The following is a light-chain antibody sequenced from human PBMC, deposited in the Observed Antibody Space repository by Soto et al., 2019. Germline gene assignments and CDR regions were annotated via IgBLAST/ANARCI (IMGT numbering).Light chain of an antibody. CDR1: SSNIGKNS. CDR3: AAWDDNLYV. J-gene: IGLJ1*01. Sequence: QSVLTQPPSASGTPGQTITISCSGTSSNIGKNSVSWYQQLPGTAPKLLIYTNTQRPLGVPVRFSGSKSGTSASLAISGLQSDDEADYHCAAWDDNLYVFGSGTKLNVL. CDR2: TNT. V-gene: IGLV1-44*01.